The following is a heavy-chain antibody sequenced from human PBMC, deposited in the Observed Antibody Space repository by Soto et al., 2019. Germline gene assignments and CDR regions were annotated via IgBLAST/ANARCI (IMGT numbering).Heavy chain of an antibody. CDR1: GGSFSGYY. Sequence: SETLSLTCAVYGGSFSGYYWSWIRQPPGKGLEWIGEINHSGSTNYNPSLKSRVTISVDTSKNQFSLKLSSVTAADTAVYYCARVRCLGYYYYCYMDVPGKGTSVTGFS. CDR3: ARVRCLGYYYYCYMDV. D-gene: IGHD3-16*01. J-gene: IGHJ6*03. V-gene: IGHV4-34*01. CDR2: INHSGST.